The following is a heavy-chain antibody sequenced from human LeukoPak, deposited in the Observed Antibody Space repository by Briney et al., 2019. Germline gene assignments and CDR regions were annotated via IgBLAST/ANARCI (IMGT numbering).Heavy chain of an antibody. J-gene: IGHJ4*02. CDR1: GFSFSAYG. CDR2: VNQGGSEK. Sequence: GSLRLSCAASGFSFSAYGMTWVRQAPGKGLEWVANVNQGGSEKNYVDSVKGRFTISRDNAKNSLYLQMNSLGVEDTAVYYCARDPDPIVGVSFDYWGQGTLVTVSS. V-gene: IGHV3-7*01. D-gene: IGHD1-26*01. CDR3: ARDPDPIVGVSFDY.